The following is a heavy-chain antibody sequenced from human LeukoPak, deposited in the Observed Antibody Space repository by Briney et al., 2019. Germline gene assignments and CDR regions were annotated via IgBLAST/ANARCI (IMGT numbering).Heavy chain of an antibody. V-gene: IGHV3-74*01. Sequence: GGSLRLSCAASGFTFSSYWMHWVRQAPGKGLVWVSRINSDGSSTSYADSVKGRFTISRDNAKNTLYLQMSSLRAEDTAVYYCARALAVAGTGGFDPWGQGTLVTVSS. D-gene: IGHD6-19*01. CDR2: INSDGSST. CDR1: GFTFSSYW. J-gene: IGHJ5*02. CDR3: ARALAVAGTGGFDP.